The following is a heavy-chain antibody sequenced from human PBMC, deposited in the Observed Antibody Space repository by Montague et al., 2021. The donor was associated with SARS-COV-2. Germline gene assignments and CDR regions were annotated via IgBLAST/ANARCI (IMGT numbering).Heavy chain of an antibody. CDR3: ARDSRTDFDWLFPDSGSYYYYMDV. J-gene: IGHJ6*03. D-gene: IGHD3-9*01. CDR1: GGSFSGYY. Sequence: SETLSLTCAVYGGSFSGYYWSWIRQPPGKGLEWIGEINHSGSTSYNPSLKSRVTISVDTSKNQFSLKLSSVTAADTAVYYCARDSRTDFDWLFPDSGSYYYYMDVWGKGTTVTVSS. V-gene: IGHV4-34*01. CDR2: INHSGST.